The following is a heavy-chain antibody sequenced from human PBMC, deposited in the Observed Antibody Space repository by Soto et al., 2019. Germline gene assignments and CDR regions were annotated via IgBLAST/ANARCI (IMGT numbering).Heavy chain of an antibody. J-gene: IGHJ5*02. CDR1: GDSISSSSYY. V-gene: IGHV4-39*01. CDR2: VYYSGRT. D-gene: IGHD2-2*01. Sequence: SETLSLTCIVSGDSISSSSYYWGWIRQPPGKELEWIGSVYYSGRTYYNPSLKSRVTISVDTSRNQFSLKLSSVTAADTAVYYCARERYCSSTSCYEGGWFDPWGQGTLVTVSS. CDR3: ARERYCSSTSCYEGGWFDP.